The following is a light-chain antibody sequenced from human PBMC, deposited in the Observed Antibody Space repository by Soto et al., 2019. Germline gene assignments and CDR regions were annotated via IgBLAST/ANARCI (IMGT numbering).Light chain of an antibody. V-gene: IGLV2-11*01. CDR3: CSYAHTSRV. Sequence: QSVLTQPASVSGSPGQSVTFSCTGTSGDIGAYNYVSWYQFHPGKAPKMIIYDVNKRPSGVPDRFSGSKSGNTASLTISWLQAEDEADYYCCSYAHTSRVFGGGTKLTVL. CDR2: DVN. J-gene: IGLJ3*02. CDR1: SGDIGAYNY.